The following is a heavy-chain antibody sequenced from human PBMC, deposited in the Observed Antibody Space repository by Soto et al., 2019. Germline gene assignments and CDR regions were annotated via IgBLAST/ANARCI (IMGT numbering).Heavy chain of an antibody. V-gene: IGHV1-69*13. Sequence: ASVKVSCKASGGTFSSYAISWVRQAPGQGLEWMGGIIPIFGTANYAQKFQGRATITADESTSTAYMELSSLRSEDTAVYYCARESPTTVVTPAYFDYWGQGTLVTVSS. J-gene: IGHJ4*02. CDR2: IIPIFGTA. CDR3: ARESPTTVVTPAYFDY. CDR1: GGTFSSYA. D-gene: IGHD4-17*01.